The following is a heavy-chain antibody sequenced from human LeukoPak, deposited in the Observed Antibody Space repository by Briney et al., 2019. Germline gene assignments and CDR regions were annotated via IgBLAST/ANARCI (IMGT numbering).Heavy chain of an antibody. V-gene: IGHV1-8*01. D-gene: IGHD2-8*01. Sequence: ASVKVSRKASGYTFTSYDINWVRQATGQGLEWMGWMNPNSGNTGYAQKFQGRVTMTRNTSISTAYMGLSSLRSEDTAVYYCARPGVHGWFDPWGQGTLVAVSS. CDR3: ARPGVHGWFDP. CDR2: MNPNSGNT. J-gene: IGHJ5*02. CDR1: GYTFTSYD.